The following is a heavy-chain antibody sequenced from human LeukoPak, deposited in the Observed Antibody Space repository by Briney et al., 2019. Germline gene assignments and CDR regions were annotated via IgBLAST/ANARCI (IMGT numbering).Heavy chain of an antibody. D-gene: IGHD2-2*01. CDR2: ISSSSSYI. V-gene: IGHV3-21*01. J-gene: IGHJ4*02. CDR1: GFTFSSYS. CDR3: AGDPPDCSSTSCPDY. Sequence: GALRLSCAASGFTFSSYSMNWVRQAPGKGLEWVSSISSSSSYIYYADSVKGRFTISRDNAKNSLYLQMNSLRAEDTAVYYCAGDPPDCSSTSCPDYWGQGTLVTVSS.